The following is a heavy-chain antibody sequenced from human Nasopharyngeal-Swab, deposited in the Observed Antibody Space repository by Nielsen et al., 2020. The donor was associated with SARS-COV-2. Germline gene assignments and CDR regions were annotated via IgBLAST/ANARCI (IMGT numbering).Heavy chain of an antibody. CDR2: LSWNSGSI. D-gene: IGHD3-22*01. CDR1: GFTFDDYA. Sequence: GGSLRLSCAASGFTFDDYAMHWVRQAPAKGLEWVSGLSWNSGSIGYADSVKGRFTISRDNAKNSLYLQMNSLRAEDTALYYCAKLSGGYYDSSGLIYWGQGTLVTVSS. J-gene: IGHJ4*02. CDR3: AKLSGGYYDSSGLIY. V-gene: IGHV3-9*01.